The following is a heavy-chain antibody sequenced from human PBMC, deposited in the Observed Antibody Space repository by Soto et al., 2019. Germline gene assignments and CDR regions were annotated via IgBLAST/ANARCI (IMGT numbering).Heavy chain of an antibody. J-gene: IGHJ4*02. CDR3: ARRAETNGWNGFGADKYYFDF. CDR2: LNPNTGNS. CDR1: GYTFTSYD. D-gene: IGHD1-1*01. Sequence: GASVKVSCKASGYTFTSYDIYWVRQATGQELEWMGWLNPNTGNSGYAQKFQGRITVTSDTSINTVHMELSSLRSEDTAVYYCARRAETNGWNGFGADKYYFDFWGQGTLVTVSS. V-gene: IGHV1-8*01.